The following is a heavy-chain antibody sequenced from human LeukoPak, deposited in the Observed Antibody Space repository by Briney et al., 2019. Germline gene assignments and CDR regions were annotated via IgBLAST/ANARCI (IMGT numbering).Heavy chain of an antibody. CDR2: IYYSGST. V-gene: IGHV4-30-4*01. CDR1: GGSISSGDYY. CDR3: ARAHSSGSHFDY. D-gene: IGHD3-22*01. Sequence: NASQTLSLTCTVSGGSISSGDYYWSWIRQPPGKGLEWIGHIYYSGSTYYNPSLKSRVTISVDTSKNQFSLKLSSVTAADTAVYYCARAHSSGSHFDYWGQGTLVTVSS. J-gene: IGHJ4*02.